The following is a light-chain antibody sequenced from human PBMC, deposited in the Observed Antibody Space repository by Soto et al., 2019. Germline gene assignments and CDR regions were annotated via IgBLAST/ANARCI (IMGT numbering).Light chain of an antibody. CDR2: ENN. CDR1: SSDIENNY. J-gene: IGLJ1*01. CDR3: ATWDTSLSGGV. V-gene: IGLV1-51*02. Sequence: QSVLTQPPSVSAAPGQKVTISCSGGSSDIENNYVSWYRQLPGTAPKLLIYENNKRPSGIPDRFSGSKSGTSATLGISGLETGDEADYYCATWDTSLSGGVFGTGTKVTVL.